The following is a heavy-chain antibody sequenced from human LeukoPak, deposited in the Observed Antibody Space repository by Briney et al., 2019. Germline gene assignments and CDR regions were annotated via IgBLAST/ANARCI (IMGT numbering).Heavy chain of an antibody. J-gene: IGHJ5*02. Sequence: SETLSLTCTVSGGSISSSSYYWGWIRQPPGKGLEWIGSIYYSGGTYYNPSLKSRVTISVDTSKNQFSLKLSSVTAADTAVYYCARHGRGARESWFDPWGQGTLVTVSS. CDR3: ARHGRGARESWFDP. CDR2: IYYSGGT. V-gene: IGHV4-39*01. D-gene: IGHD2/OR15-2a*01. CDR1: GGSISSSSYY.